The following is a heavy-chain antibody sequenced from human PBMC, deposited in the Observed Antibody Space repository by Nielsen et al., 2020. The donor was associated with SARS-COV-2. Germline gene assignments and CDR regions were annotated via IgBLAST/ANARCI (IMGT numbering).Heavy chain of an antibody. Sequence: GESLKISCAASGFTFSSYGMHWVRQAPGKGLEWVAVISYDGSNKYYADSVKGRFTISRDNSKNTLYLQMNSLRAEDTAVYYCAKGGRAFQIDYWGQGTLVTVSS. CDR3: AKGGRAFQIDY. D-gene: IGHD3-3*02. CDR2: ISYDGSNK. J-gene: IGHJ4*02. CDR1: GFTFSSYG. V-gene: IGHV3-30*18.